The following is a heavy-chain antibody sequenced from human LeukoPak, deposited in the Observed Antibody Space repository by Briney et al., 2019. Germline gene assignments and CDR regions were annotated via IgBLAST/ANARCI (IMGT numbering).Heavy chain of an antibody. D-gene: IGHD3-3*02. V-gene: IGHV3-53*01. CDR2: IYSGDTT. J-gene: IGHJ2*01. Sequence: GGSLRLSCAASGFSVSSNYMSWVRQAPGKGLEWVSGIYSGDTTYYADSVKGRFTISRDNSKNTLYLQMNSVRAEDTAVYYCARVGDHFHWNLDLWGRGTLVTVSS. CDR1: GFSVSSNY. CDR3: ARVGDHFHWNLDL.